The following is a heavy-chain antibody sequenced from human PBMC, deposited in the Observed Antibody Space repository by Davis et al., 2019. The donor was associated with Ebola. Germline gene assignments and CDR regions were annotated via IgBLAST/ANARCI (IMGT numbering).Heavy chain of an antibody. CDR3: AVYDILTGFDY. V-gene: IGHV3-73*01. D-gene: IGHD3-9*01. CDR2: IRSKANSYAT. CDR1: GFTFSGSA. J-gene: IGHJ4*02. Sequence: GGSLRLSCAASGFTFSGSAMHWVRQASGKGLEWVGRIRSKANSYATAYAASVKGRFTISRDNSKNTLYMQMNSLRAEDTAVYYCAVYDILTGFDYWGQGTLVTVSS.